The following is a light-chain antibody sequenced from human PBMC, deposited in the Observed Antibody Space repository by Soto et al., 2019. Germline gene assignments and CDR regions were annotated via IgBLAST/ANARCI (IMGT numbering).Light chain of an antibody. Sequence: EIVLTQSPGTLSLSPGERATLSCRVSQSVSSSYLAWYQQKPGQAPRLLIYGASSRATGIPDRFSGSGSGTDFTLTISSLQPEDFATYYCQQTNSIPINFGQGTRLEIK. J-gene: IGKJ5*01. CDR3: QQTNSIPIN. CDR1: QSVSSSY. V-gene: IGKV3-20*01. CDR2: GAS.